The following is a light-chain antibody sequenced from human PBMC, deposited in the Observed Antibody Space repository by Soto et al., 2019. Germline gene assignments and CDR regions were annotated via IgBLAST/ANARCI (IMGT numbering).Light chain of an antibody. J-gene: IGKJ3*01. CDR1: QSVSSD. CDR3: QQYHDWPPIT. V-gene: IGKV3-15*01. CDR2: GAS. Sequence: EIVMTQSPATLSVSPGEGVTLSCRASQSVSSDLAWYQQKPGQSPRLLMYGASTRATDIPARFSGGGSGTEFTLTISSLQSEDVGIYYCQQYHDWPPITVGPGTKVDIK.